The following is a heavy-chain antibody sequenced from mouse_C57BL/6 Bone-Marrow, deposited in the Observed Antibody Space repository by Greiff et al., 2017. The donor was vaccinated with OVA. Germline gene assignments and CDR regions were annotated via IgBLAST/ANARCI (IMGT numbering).Heavy chain of an antibody. CDR3: ARSRIYYGNYVEAMDY. V-gene: IGHV1-75*01. CDR2: IFPGSGST. CDR1: GYTFTDYY. Sequence: VKLLESGPELVKPGASVKISCKASGYTFTDYYINWVKQRPGQGLEWIGWIFPGSGSTYYNEKFKGKATLTVDKSSSTAYMLLSSLTSEDSAVYFCARSRIYYGNYVEAMDYWGQGTSVTVSS. D-gene: IGHD2-1*01. J-gene: IGHJ4*01.